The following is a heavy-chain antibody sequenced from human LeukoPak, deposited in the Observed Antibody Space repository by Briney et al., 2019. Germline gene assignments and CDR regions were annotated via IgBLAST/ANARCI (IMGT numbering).Heavy chain of an antibody. V-gene: IGHV3-30-3*01. CDR3: ARDPGETGDNP. J-gene: IGHJ5*02. CDR2: ISYDGSNK. D-gene: IGHD7-27*01. CDR1: GFTFSSYA. Sequence: GGSLRLSCAASGFTFSSYAMHWVRQAPGKGLEWVAVISYDGSNKYYADSVKGRFTISRDNSKNTLYLQMNSLRAEDTAVYYCARDPGETGDNPWGRGTLVTVSS.